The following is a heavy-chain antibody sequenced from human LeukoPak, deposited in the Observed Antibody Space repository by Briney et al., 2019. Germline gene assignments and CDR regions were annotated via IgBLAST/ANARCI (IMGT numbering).Heavy chain of an antibody. CDR2: ISAYNGNT. Sequence: GASVKVSCKASGGTFSSYAISWVRQAPGQGLEWMGWISAYNGNTNYAQKLQGRVTMTTDTSTSTAYMELRSLRSDDTAVYYCAREPAGIKAMTDFWGQGTLVTVSS. CDR3: AREPAGIKAMTDF. D-gene: IGHD6-13*01. J-gene: IGHJ4*02. CDR1: GGTFSSYA. V-gene: IGHV1-18*01.